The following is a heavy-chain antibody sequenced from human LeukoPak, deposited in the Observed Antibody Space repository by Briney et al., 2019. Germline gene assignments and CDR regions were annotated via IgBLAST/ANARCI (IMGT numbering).Heavy chain of an antibody. Sequence: PGGSLRLSCAASGFTFSSYWMHWVRQAPGKGLEWVSAISGSGGSTYYADSVKGRFTISRDNSKNTLYLQMNSLRAEDTAVYYCAKGSGYYRGEFDYWGQGTLVTVS. CDR2: ISGSGGST. V-gene: IGHV3-23*01. CDR1: GFTFSSYW. J-gene: IGHJ4*02. CDR3: AKGSGYYRGEFDY. D-gene: IGHD3-22*01.